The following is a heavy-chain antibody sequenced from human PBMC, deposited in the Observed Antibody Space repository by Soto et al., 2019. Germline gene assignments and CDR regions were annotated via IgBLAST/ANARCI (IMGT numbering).Heavy chain of an antibody. D-gene: IGHD1-1*01. CDR1: GFTFSSYA. V-gene: IGHV3-23*01. CDR2: ISGSGGST. Sequence: PGGSLRLSCAASGFTFSSYAMSWVRQAPGKGLEWVSAISGSGGSTYYADSVKGRFTISRDNSKNTLYLQMNSLRAEDTAVYYCAKDRFLQPYYYYYYGMDVWGQGTTVTVSS. J-gene: IGHJ6*02. CDR3: AKDRFLQPYYYYYYGMDV.